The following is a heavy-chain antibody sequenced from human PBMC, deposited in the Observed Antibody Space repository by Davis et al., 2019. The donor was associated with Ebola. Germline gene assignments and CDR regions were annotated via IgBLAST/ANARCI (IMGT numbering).Heavy chain of an antibody. Sequence: GESLKISCAASGFTVSSNYMSWVRQAPGKGLEWVSVIYSGGSTYYADSVKGRFTISRDNSKNTLYLQMNSLRAEDTAVYYCARLKQQLDPGWFDPWGQGTLVTVSS. V-gene: IGHV3-53*01. J-gene: IGHJ5*02. CDR2: IYSGGST. CDR1: GFTVSSNY. D-gene: IGHD6-13*01. CDR3: ARLKQQLDPGWFDP.